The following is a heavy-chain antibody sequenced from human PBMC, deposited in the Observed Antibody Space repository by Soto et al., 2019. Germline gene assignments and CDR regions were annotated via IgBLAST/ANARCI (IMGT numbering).Heavy chain of an antibody. J-gene: IGHJ4*02. CDR1: GFTFSSDG. CDR3: AKDQAAPSSPDY. D-gene: IGHD6-13*01. V-gene: IGHV3-30*18. Sequence: PGGSLRLSCAASGFTFSSDGMDWVRQAPGKGLEWVAVISYDGSNKYYADSVKGRFTVSRDNSKNTLYLQMNSLRAEDTAVYYCAKDQAAPSSPDYWGQGTLVTVSS. CDR2: ISYDGSNK.